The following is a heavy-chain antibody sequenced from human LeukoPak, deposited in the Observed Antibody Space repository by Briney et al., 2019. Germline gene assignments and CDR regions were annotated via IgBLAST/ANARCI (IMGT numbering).Heavy chain of an antibody. V-gene: IGHV4-4*07. D-gene: IGHD6-6*01. J-gene: IGHJ5*02. CDR1: GGSISSYY. CDR2: IYHSGST. CDR3: ARDDSSSAGWFDR. Sequence: SETLSLTCTVSGGSISSYYWSWIRQPAGKGLEWIGHIYHSGSTNYNPSLRSRVTRSVDTSKNQFPLKLSSVTAADTAVYYCARDDSSSAGWFDRWREGTVVAVSA.